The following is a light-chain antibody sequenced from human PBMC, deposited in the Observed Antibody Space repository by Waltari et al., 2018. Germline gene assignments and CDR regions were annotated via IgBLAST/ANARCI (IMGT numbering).Light chain of an antibody. CDR1: ALSKKY. CDR3: YSTDSSGNPS. J-gene: IGLJ1*01. CDR2: EDS. V-gene: IGLV3-10*01. Sequence: SYELTQPPSVSVSPGQTARIPCSGDALSKKYAYWHQQKSVQAPVAVIYEDSKRSSGIPERSSGSRAGTMATLTITGAQEEDEADDYCYSTDSSGNPSFGTGTKVTVL.